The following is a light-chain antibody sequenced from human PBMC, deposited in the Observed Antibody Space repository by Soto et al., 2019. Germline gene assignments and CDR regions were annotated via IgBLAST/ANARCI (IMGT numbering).Light chain of an antibody. V-gene: IGKV3-11*01. CDR1: QSVGNS. CDR2: DVY. J-gene: IGKJ4*01. CDR3: QQRADWPLS. Sequence: EIVLTQSPAALSLSPGERATLPCRASQSVGNSLAWYQQKPGQAPRLLIYDVYSKPLGIPARFTGSGSGTDFTLTISGLQPEDFAVYYCQQRADWPLSFGGGTKVEFK.